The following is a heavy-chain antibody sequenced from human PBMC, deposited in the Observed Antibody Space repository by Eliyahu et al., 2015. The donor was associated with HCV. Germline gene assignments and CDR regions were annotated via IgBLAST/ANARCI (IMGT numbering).Heavy chain of an antibody. CDR1: GYTFTGYY. J-gene: IGHJ4*02. D-gene: IGHD3-3*01. Sequence: QVQLVQSGAEVKKPGASVKVSXKXSGYTFTGYYMHWVRXAPGXGLEWMGWIXPNSGGTNYAQKFQGRXTMTRXTSISTAYMELSRLRSDDTAVYYCASYDFTRNSFDYWGQGTLVTVSS. CDR2: IXPNSGGT. V-gene: IGHV1-2*02. CDR3: ASYDFTRNSFDY.